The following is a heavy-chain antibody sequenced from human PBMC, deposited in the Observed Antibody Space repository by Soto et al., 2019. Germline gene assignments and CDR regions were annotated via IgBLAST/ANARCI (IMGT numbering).Heavy chain of an antibody. CDR3: ARDKKQAAGWFDP. CDR1: GLTVSNNY. Sequence: PGGSLRLSCAASGLTVSNNYMNWVRQPPGKGLEWVAVIYSSGPTYYADSVKGRFTISRDTVKNIVYLQMNSLRVDDTAMYYCARDKKQAAGWFDPWGQGTQVTVSS. CDR2: IYSSGPT. J-gene: IGHJ5*02. V-gene: IGHV3-53*01. D-gene: IGHD6-25*01.